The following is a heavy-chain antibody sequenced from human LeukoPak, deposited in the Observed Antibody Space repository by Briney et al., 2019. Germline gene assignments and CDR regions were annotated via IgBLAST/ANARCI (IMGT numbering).Heavy chain of an antibody. J-gene: IGHJ4*02. CDR3: ARTPPVAAAGSFDY. CDR1: GFSLSTSGMC. V-gene: IGHV2-70*11. CDR2: IDWDDDK. D-gene: IGHD6-13*01. Sequence: SGPTLAHPTPTLTLTCTFSGFSLSTSGMCVSWIRQPPGKALEWLARIDWDDDKYYSTSLKTRLTISMDTSKNQVVLTMTNMDPEDTATYYCARTPPVAAAGSFDYWGQGTLVTVSS.